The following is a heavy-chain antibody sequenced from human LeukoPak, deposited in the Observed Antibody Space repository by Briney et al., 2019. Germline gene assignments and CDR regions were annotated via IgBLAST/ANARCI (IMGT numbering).Heavy chain of an antibody. CDR2: IYYSGNT. CDR1: GGSISNFF. J-gene: IGHJ4*02. CDR3: VSSPGGGYSVTWYGGLDY. D-gene: IGHD6-13*01. V-gene: IGHV4-59*08. Sequence: SETLSLTCTVSGGSISNFFWSWIRQPPGKGLEWIGYIYYSGNTNYNPSLKSRVTISVDTSKNQFSLNLSSVTAADTAVYYCVSSPGGGYSVTWYGGLDYWGQGNLVTVSS.